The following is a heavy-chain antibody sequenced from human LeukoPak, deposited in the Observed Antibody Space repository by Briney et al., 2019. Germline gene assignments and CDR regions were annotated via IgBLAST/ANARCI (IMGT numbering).Heavy chain of an antibody. D-gene: IGHD6-19*01. CDR3: AKGGVSSGWYFEVFDY. Sequence: SETLSLTCTVSGGSISSYYWSWIRQPPGKGLEWIGYIYYTRSTRYNPSLKSRVTISVDTSKNQFSLKLSSVTAADTAVYYCAKGGVSSGWYFEVFDYWGQGTLVTVSS. V-gene: IGHV4-59*01. CDR1: GGSISSYY. J-gene: IGHJ4*02. CDR2: IYYTRST.